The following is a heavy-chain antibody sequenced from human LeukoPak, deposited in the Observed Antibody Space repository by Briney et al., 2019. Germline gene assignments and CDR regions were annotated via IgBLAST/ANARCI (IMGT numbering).Heavy chain of an antibody. CDR3: ASTRASSANDYDFWSGYSWFDP. Sequence: GASVKVSCKASGGTFSSYTISWVRQAPGQGLEWMGRIIPILGIANYAQKFQGRVTITADKSTSTAYMELSSLRSEDTAVYYCASTRASSANDYDFWSGYSWFDPWGQGTLVTVSS. V-gene: IGHV1-69*02. D-gene: IGHD3-3*01. CDR1: GGTFSSYT. CDR2: IIPILGIA. J-gene: IGHJ5*02.